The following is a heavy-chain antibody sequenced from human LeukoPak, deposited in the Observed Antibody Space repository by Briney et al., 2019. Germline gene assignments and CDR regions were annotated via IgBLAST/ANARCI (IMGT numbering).Heavy chain of an antibody. Sequence: SETLSLTCAVYGGSFSGYYWSWIRQPPGKGLEWIGEINHSGSTNYNPSLKSRVTISVDTSKNQFSLKLSSVTAADTAVYYCARAAAGHGRPPRHFDYWGQGTLVTVSS. CDR2: INHSGST. D-gene: IGHD6-13*01. V-gene: IGHV4-34*01. CDR3: ARAAAGHGRPPRHFDY. J-gene: IGHJ4*02. CDR1: GGSFSGYY.